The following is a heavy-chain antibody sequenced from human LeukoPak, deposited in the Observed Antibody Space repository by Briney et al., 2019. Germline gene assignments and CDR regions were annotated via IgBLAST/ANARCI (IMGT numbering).Heavy chain of an antibody. V-gene: IGHV4-59*01. CDR3: ARVRNYPDAFDI. Sequence: PSETLSLTCTVSGGSISNYYWAWIRQPPGKGLEWIGYIYDTGSTKYNPSLKSRLTISLHTSRNQFSLNLSSLTAADTAIYYWARVRNYPDAFDIWGQGRMVTVSS. CDR2: IYDTGST. CDR1: GGSISNYY. J-gene: IGHJ3*02. D-gene: IGHD5-24*01.